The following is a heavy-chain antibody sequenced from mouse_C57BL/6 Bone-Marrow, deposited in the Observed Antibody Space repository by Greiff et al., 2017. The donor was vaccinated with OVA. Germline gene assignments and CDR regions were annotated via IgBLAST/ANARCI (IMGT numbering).Heavy chain of an antibody. D-gene: IGHD2-4*01. Sequence: VQLQQSGAELAKPGASVTLSCKASGYTFTSYWMHWVKQRPGQGLEWIGYINPSSGYTKYNQKFKDKATLTADKSSSTAYMQLSSLTYGDSAVYYGARSNYDHYYAMDYWGQGTSVTVSS. CDR3: ARSNYDHYYAMDY. J-gene: IGHJ4*01. CDR2: INPSSGYT. CDR1: GYTFTSYW. V-gene: IGHV1-7*01.